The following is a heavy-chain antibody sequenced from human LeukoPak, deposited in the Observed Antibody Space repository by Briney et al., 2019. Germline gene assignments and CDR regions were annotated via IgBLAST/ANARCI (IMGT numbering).Heavy chain of an antibody. CDR2: IKQDGSEK. Sequence: GGSLRLSCAASGFTFSSYWMSWVRQAPGKGLEWVANIKQDGSEKYYVDPVKGRFTISRDNAKNSLYLQMNSLRVEDTAVYYCARDYDILTGYPTDAFDIWGQGTMVTVSS. CDR1: GFTFSSYW. J-gene: IGHJ3*02. D-gene: IGHD3-9*01. CDR3: ARDYDILTGYPTDAFDI. V-gene: IGHV3-7*01.